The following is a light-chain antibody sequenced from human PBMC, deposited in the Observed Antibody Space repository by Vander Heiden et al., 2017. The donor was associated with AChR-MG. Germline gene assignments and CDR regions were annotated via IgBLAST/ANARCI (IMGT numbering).Light chain of an antibody. Sequence: EIVLTQSLATLSLFPGDSATSPCRASQSIDAFLAWYQQKPGQPPRLLIHRAFNRAPDVPASFSGSGSGTDFTLTITSLEPDDFAVYFCQQRSKWPPAFGRGTKVEI. CDR1: QSIDAF. J-gene: IGKJ4*01. CDR3: QQRSKWPPA. V-gene: IGKV3-11*01. CDR2: RAF.